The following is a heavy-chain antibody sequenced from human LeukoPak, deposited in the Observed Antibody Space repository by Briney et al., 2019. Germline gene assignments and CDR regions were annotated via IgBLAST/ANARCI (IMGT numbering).Heavy chain of an antibody. V-gene: IGHV4-59*01. CDR3: AREVNYYDSSGFDY. Sequence: SETLSLACTVSGGSISSYYWSWIRQPPGKGLEWIGYIYYSGSTNYNPSLKSRVTISVDTSKNQFSLKLSSVTAADTAVYYCAREVNYYDSSGFDYWGQGTLVTVSS. D-gene: IGHD3-22*01. CDR1: GGSISSYY. J-gene: IGHJ4*02. CDR2: IYYSGST.